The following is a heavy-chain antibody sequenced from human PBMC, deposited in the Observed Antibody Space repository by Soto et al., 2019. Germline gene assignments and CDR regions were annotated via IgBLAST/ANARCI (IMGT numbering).Heavy chain of an antibody. CDR2: MNPNSGNT. CDR3: ARAGGSSWYQNWFDP. Sequence: ASVKVSCKTSGYTFTGYDISWGRQATGQGLEWMGWMNPNSGNTGYAQKFQGRVTMTRNTSISTAYMELSSLRSEDTAVYYCARAGGSSWYQNWFDPWGQGTLVTVSS. CDR1: GYTFTGYD. D-gene: IGHD6-13*01. J-gene: IGHJ5*02. V-gene: IGHV1-8*01.